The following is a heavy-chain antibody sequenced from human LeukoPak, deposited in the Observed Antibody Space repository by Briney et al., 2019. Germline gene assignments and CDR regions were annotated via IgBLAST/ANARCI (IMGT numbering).Heavy chain of an antibody. CDR1: GYSFTSYW. J-gene: IGHJ4*02. D-gene: IGHD3-22*01. Sequence: GESLKISCKGSGYSFTSYWIGWVRQMPGKGLEWMGIIYPGDSDTRYSPSFQGQVTISADKSISTAYLQWSSLKASDTAMYYCARQRRGYDSSGQFDYWGQGTLVTVSS. V-gene: IGHV5-51*01. CDR3: ARQRRGYDSSGQFDY. CDR2: IYPGDSDT.